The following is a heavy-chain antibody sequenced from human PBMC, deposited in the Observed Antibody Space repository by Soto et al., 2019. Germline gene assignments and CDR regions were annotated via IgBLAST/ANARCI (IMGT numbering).Heavy chain of an antibody. Sequence: QVQLVQSGAEVKKPGSSVKVSCKASGGTFSSYTISWVRQAPGQGLEWMGRIIPILGIANYAQKFQGRVTITADKSTSTANMELSSLRSEDTAVYYCARESAPGSTSWKMEPSDYYYMDVWGKGTTVTVAS. D-gene: IGHD2-2*01. V-gene: IGHV1-69*08. CDR3: ARESAPGSTSWKMEPSDYYYMDV. CDR1: GGTFSSYT. J-gene: IGHJ6*03. CDR2: IIPILGIA.